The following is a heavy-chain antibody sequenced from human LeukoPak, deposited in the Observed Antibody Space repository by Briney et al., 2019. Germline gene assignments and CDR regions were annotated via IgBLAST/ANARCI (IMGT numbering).Heavy chain of an antibody. Sequence: SVKVSCKASGGTFSSYAISWVRQAPGQGLEWMGGIIPIFGTANYAQKFQSRVTITTDESTSTAYMELSSLRSEDTAVYYCASPERSSGYYYEYWGQGTLVTVSS. D-gene: IGHD3-22*01. CDR2: IIPIFGTA. J-gene: IGHJ4*02. CDR3: ASPERSSGYYYEY. V-gene: IGHV1-69*05. CDR1: GGTFSSYA.